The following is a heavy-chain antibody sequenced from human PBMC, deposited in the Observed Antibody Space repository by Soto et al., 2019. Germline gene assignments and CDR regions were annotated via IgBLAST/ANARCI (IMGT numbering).Heavy chain of an antibody. CDR3: ARESRPYYCSSTSCLEFDY. Sequence: ASVKVSCKASGYTFTIYGISWVRQAPGQGLEWMGWISAYNGNTNYAQKLQGRVTMTTDTSTSTAYMELRSLRSDDTAVYYCARESRPYYCSSTSCLEFDYWGQGTLVTVSS. CDR1: GYTFTIYG. J-gene: IGHJ4*02. CDR2: ISAYNGNT. D-gene: IGHD2-2*01. V-gene: IGHV1-18*01.